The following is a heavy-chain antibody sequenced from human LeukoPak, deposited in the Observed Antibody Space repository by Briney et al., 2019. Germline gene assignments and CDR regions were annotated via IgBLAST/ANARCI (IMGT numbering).Heavy chain of an antibody. CDR2: ISGSGGAT. CDR3: AKVPVFSLTISEVVTDDAFDI. V-gene: IGHV3-23*01. Sequence: PGGSLRLSCAASGFTFSSYAMSWVRQAPGKGREWVSAISGSGGATYYADSVKGRFTISRDNSKNTLYLQMNSLRAEDTAVYYCAKVPVFSLTISEVVTDDAFDIWGQGTIVTVSS. CDR1: GFTFSSYA. D-gene: IGHD3-3*01. J-gene: IGHJ3*02.